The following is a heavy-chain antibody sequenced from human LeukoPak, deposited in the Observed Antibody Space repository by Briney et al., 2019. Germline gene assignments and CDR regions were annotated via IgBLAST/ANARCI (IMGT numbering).Heavy chain of an antibody. Sequence: GGSLRLSCAASGFTFSSYAMHWVRQAPGKGLEWVAVISYDGSNKYYADSVKGRFTISRDNSKNTPYLQMNSLRAEDTAVYYCARDRANGDYPSLEIDYWGQGTLVTVSS. D-gene: IGHD4-17*01. CDR2: ISYDGSNK. J-gene: IGHJ4*02. V-gene: IGHV3-30-3*01. CDR1: GFTFSSYA. CDR3: ARDRANGDYPSLEIDY.